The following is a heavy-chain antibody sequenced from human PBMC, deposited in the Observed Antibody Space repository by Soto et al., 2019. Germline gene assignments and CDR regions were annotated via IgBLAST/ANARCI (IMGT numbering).Heavy chain of an antibody. Sequence: GGSLRLSCAASGFTFSSYSMNWVRQAPGKGLEWVSSISSSSSYIYYADSVKGRFTIPRDNAKNSLYLQMNSLRAEDTAVYYCARLWFGEYSTDYWGQGTLVTVSS. CDR2: ISSSSSYI. V-gene: IGHV3-21*01. CDR3: ARLWFGEYSTDY. J-gene: IGHJ4*02. CDR1: GFTFSSYS. D-gene: IGHD3-10*01.